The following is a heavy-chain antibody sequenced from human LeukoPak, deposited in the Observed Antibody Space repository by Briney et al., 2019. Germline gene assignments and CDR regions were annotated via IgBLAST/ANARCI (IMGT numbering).Heavy chain of an antibody. J-gene: IGHJ5*02. V-gene: IGHV4-34*01. CDR1: GGAFSGYY. D-gene: IGHD3-9*01. Sequence: SETLSLTCAVYGGAFSGYYWSWIRQPPGKGLEWIGEINHSGSTNYNPSLKSRVTISVDTSKNQFSLKLSSVTAADTAVYYCARRLRHYDILTGRRNWFDPWGQGTLVTVSS. CDR3: ARRLRHYDILTGRRNWFDP. CDR2: INHSGST.